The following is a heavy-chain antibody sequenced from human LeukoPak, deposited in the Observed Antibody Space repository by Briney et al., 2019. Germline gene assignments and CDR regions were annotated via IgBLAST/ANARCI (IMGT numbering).Heavy chain of an antibody. Sequence: PSETLSLTCAVYGGSFSGYYWSWIRQPAGKGLEWIGRIYNSGSTNYNTNYNPSLTSRVTMSVDTSKNQFSLKLNSVSAADTAVYFCARAIWYGSGTTAFDYWGQGTLVTVSP. V-gene: IGHV4-59*10. D-gene: IGHD3-10*01. CDR2: IYNSGST. CDR1: GGSFSGYY. CDR3: ARAIWYGSGTTAFDY. J-gene: IGHJ4*02.